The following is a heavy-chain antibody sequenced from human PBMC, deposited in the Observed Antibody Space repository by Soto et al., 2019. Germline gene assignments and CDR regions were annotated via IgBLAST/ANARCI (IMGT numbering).Heavy chain of an antibody. Sequence: EVQLLESGGGLVQPGGSLRLSCAASGFTFSRNAMSWVRQAPGKGLEWVSAISGSGGSTYYADSVKGRFTISRDNSKNXXXXXXXXXXXXXXXXXXXXXXXXFPVTTVFGYWGQGTLVTVSS. V-gene: IGHV3-23*01. CDR2: ISGSGGST. D-gene: IGHD4-17*01. J-gene: IGHJ4*02. CDR3: XXXXXFPVTTVFGY. CDR1: GFTFSRNA.